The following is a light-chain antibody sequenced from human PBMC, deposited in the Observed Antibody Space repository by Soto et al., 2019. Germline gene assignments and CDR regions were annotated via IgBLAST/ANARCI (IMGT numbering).Light chain of an antibody. CDR1: QSVSSSY. Sequence: EIVLTQSPGTMSLSPGERATLSCRASQSVSSSYLAWYQQKPGQAPRLLIYGASSSATGIPDRFSGSGSGTDFTLTISRLEPDDLAVYYIKQYGSSPLPFGQGTKLAIK. J-gene: IGKJ2*01. CDR2: GAS. V-gene: IGKV3-20*01. CDR3: KQYGSSPLP.